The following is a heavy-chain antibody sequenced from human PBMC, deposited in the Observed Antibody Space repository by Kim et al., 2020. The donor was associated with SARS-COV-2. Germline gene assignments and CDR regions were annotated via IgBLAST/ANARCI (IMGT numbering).Heavy chain of an antibody. CDR2: ISSSGANT. D-gene: IGHD6-6*01. Sequence: GGSLRLSCAASGLTFSNHSMSWVRQAPGKGLEWVAPISSSGANTYYADSVKGRFTFSRDNSKNTLYLQMNSLRAEDTAVSYCAKDQEYNSWPSGHFDPWGQGTLVTVSS. CDR1: GLTFSNHS. CDR3: AKDQEYNSWPSGHFDP. J-gene: IGHJ5*02. V-gene: IGHV3-23*01.